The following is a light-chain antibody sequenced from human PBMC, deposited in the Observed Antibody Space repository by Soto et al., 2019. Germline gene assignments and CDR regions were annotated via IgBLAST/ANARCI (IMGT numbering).Light chain of an antibody. J-gene: IGLJ1*01. CDR1: SSNIGAGYD. Sequence: QSVLTQPPSVSGAPGQRVTISCTGSSSNIGAGYDVHWYQQLPGTAPKVLIYGYNNRPSGVPDRFSGSKSGTSATLGITGLQTGDEADYYCGTWDSSLSAYVFGTGTKVTVL. CDR2: GYN. V-gene: IGLV1-40*01. CDR3: GTWDSSLSAYV.